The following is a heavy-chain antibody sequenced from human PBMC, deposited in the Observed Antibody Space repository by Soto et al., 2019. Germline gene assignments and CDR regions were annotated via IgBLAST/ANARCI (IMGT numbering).Heavy chain of an antibody. CDR1: GFTFSNAW. V-gene: IGHV3-15*01. J-gene: IGHJ6*03. D-gene: IGHD6-19*01. CDR2: IKSKTDGGTT. Sequence: EVQLVESGGGLVKPGGSLRLSCAASGFTFSNAWMSWVRQAPGKGLEWVGRIKSKTDGGTTDYAAPVKGRFTISRDDSKNTLYLQMNSLKTEDTAVYYCTTLSSGWGEDYYYMDVWGKGTTVTVSS. CDR3: TTLSSGWGEDYYYMDV.